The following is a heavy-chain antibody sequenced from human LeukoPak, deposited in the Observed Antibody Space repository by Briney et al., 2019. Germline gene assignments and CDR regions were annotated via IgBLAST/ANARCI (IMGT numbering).Heavy chain of an antibody. V-gene: IGHV1-69*04. D-gene: IGHD2-2*01. J-gene: IGHJ6*03. CDR3: AGGCLGYCSSTSCLDCYYYYYMDV. Sequence: SVKVSCKASGGTFSSYAINCVRQAPGQGLEWMGRIIPMLGTVNYAQKFQGRVTIIADKFTSTAYMELSSLRSEDTAMYYCAGGCLGYCSSTSCLDCYYYYYMDVWGKGTTVTVSS. CDR2: IIPMLGTV. CDR1: GGTFSSYA.